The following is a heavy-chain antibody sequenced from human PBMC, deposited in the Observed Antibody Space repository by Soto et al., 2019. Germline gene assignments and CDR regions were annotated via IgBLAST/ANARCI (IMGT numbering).Heavy chain of an antibody. CDR2: IIPILGIA. V-gene: IGHV1-69*02. CDR1: GGTFSSYT. CDR3: ESSSGWYGWFDP. J-gene: IGHJ5*02. D-gene: IGHD6-19*01. Sequence: QVQLVQSGAEVKKPGSSVKVSCKASGGTFSSYTISWVRQAPGQGLEWMGRIIPILGIANYAQKFQGRVTIAADKSTSTAYMGRSSLRAEDTAVYYCESSSGWYGWFDPWGQGTLVTVSS.